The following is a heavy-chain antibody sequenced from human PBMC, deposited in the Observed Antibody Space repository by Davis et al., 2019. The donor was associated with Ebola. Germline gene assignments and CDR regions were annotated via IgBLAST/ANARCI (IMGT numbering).Heavy chain of an antibody. J-gene: IGHJ5*02. Sequence: GESLKISCAASGFTFSSYAMSWVRQAPGKGLEWVSAISGSGGSTYYADSVKGRFTISRDNSKNTVHLQMNSLRVDDTALYYCARDGLVLWFDPWGQGTLVTVSS. CDR2: ISGSGGST. D-gene: IGHD6-6*01. CDR3: ARDGLVLWFDP. V-gene: IGHV3-23*01. CDR1: GFTFSSYA.